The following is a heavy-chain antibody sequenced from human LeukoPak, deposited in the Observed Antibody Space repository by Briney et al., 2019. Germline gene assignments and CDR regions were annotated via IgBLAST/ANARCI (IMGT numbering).Heavy chain of an antibody. V-gene: IGHV3-21*01. Sequence: PGGSLRLSCAASGFTFSSYSVNWVRQAPGKGLEWVSSISPSSTYIYSADSVKGRFTISRDNAKNSLYLQMNSLRAEDTAVYYCAKGNAFDPWGQGTLVTVSS. CDR2: ISPSSTYI. CDR3: AKGNAFDP. J-gene: IGHJ5*02. CDR1: GFTFSSYS.